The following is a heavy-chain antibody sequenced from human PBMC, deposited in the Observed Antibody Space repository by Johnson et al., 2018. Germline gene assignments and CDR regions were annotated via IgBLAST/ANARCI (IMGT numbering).Heavy chain of an antibody. CDR1: GGTFSTYA. V-gene: IGHV1-69*12. Sequence: QVQLVQSGAEVKKPGSSVKVSCKASGGTFSTYAISWVRQAPGQGLEWMGGIIPIFGTANYAQKFQGRVTITAGESTGTAYMALSGLRCGDTAGYYCARAPPTSTMPFDAFDIWGQGTMVTVSS. J-gene: IGHJ3*02. CDR3: ARAPPTSTMPFDAFDI. D-gene: IGHD5/OR15-5a*01. CDR2: IIPIFGTA.